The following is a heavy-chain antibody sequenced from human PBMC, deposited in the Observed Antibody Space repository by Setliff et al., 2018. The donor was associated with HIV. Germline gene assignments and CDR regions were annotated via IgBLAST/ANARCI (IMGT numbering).Heavy chain of an antibody. CDR3: TRGDSSCYFEY. D-gene: IGHD3-22*01. J-gene: IGHJ4*01. CDR1: GYTFSDYY. Sequence: SVKVSCKTSGYTFSDYYMHWVRQAPGQGLEWMGWINPKSGDTKYAQKFQGRVTMTRDTSISTVYMELSRLRSDDTAVYYFTRGDSSCYFEYWGHGTLVTVSS. V-gene: IGHV1-2*02. CDR2: INPKSGDT.